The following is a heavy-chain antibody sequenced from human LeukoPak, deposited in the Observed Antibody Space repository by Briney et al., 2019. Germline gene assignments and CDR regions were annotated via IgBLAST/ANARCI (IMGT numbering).Heavy chain of an antibody. Sequence: PGGSLRLSCAASGFTFSSYAMSGVREAPGKGLEWGSAISGSGGSTYYADSVKGRFTISRDNAKNTLYLQMNSLRVEDTAVYYCARSNQADDYWGQGTLVTVSS. CDR1: GFTFSSYA. CDR2: ISGSGGST. V-gene: IGHV3-23*01. D-gene: IGHD4-11*01. CDR3: ARSNQADDY. J-gene: IGHJ4*02.